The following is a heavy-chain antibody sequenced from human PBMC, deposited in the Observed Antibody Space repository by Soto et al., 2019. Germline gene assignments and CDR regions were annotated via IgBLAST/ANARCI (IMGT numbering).Heavy chain of an antibody. CDR2: IYPGDSDT. CDR1: GYIFTSYW. CDR3: ARLRSITVTSTLYCYYCAKYV. J-gene: IGHJ6*02. V-gene: IGHV5-51*01. D-gene: IGHD1-7*01. Sequence: GESLKISCKGSGYIFTSYWIGWVRQMPGKGLEWMWIIYPGDSDTRYSPSFQGQVTISADKSSSPACLQWSSLKASDTAMYYCARLRSITVTSTLYCYYCAKYVWGQGTTVPGSS.